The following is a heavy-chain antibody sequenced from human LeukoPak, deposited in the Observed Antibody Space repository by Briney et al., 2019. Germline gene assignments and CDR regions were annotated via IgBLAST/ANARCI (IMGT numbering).Heavy chain of an antibody. CDR1: GFTFSSYS. V-gene: IGHV3-48*04. J-gene: IGHJ6*03. Sequence: GGSLRLSCAASGFTFSSYSMNWVRQAPGKGLEWVSYISSSSSTIYYADSVKGRFTISRDNAKNSLYLQMNSLRAEDTAVYYCARGARRYYYYMDVWGKGTTVTVSS. CDR2: ISSSSSTI. CDR3: ARGARRYYYYMDV.